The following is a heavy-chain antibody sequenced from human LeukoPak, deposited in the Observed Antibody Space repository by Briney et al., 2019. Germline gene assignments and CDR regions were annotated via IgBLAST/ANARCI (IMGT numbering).Heavy chain of an antibody. Sequence: GWSLTLSCAASGFTFSTYGMHWVRQAPGKGLEWVAVIWYDGTNEYYADSVKGRFTISRDNSKNTLYLQMNSLRAEDTALYFCARDYGSGRGVEISYYHYGMDVWGQGTTVTVSS. J-gene: IGHJ6*02. CDR3: ARDYGSGRGVEISYYHYGMDV. V-gene: IGHV3-33*01. D-gene: IGHD3-10*01. CDR2: IWYDGTNE. CDR1: GFTFSTYG.